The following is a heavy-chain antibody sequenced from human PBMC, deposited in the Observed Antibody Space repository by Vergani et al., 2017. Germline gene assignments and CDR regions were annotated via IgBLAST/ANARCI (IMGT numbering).Heavy chain of an antibody. J-gene: IGHJ6*02. CDR3: ASKRGGRGGSSAFPGSYYYGMDV. V-gene: IGHV1-2*02. D-gene: IGHD2-15*01. Sequence: QVQLVQSGAEVKKPGASVKVSCKASGYTFTGYYMHWVRQAPGQGLEWMGWINPNSGGTNYAQKFQGRVTMTRDTSISTAYMELSRLRSDDTAVYYCASKRGGRGGSSAFPGSYYYGMDVWGQGTTVTVSS. CDR1: GYTFTGYY. CDR2: INPNSGGT.